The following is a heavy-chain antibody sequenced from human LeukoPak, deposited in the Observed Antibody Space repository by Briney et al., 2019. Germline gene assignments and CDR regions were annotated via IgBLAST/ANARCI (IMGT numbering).Heavy chain of an antibody. D-gene: IGHD2/OR15-2a*01. CDR2: INAGNGNT. V-gene: IGHV1-3*01. CDR3: ARGISPPFLDY. Sequence: GASVKVSCKASGNTFTDYAMHWVRQAPGQRLEWMGWINAGNGNTKYSQKFQGRVTITRDTSANTAYMELSSLRSEDTAVYYCARGISPPFLDYWGQGTLVTVSS. J-gene: IGHJ4*02. CDR1: GNTFTDYA.